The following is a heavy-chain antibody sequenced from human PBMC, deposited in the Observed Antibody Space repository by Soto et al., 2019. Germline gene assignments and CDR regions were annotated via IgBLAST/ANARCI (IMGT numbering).Heavy chain of an antibody. CDR1: GFTFSSYG. D-gene: IGHD5-12*01. CDR3: VRAAGYSGYDSVSYYGMDV. CDR2: VWYDGGNK. V-gene: IGHV3-33*01. Sequence: QVQLVDSGGGVVQPGRSLRLSCAASGFTFSSYGMHWVRQAPGKGLEWVALVWYDGGNKYYLDSVKGRFTISRDNSKNTLYLEMTSLRDEGTAVYYCVRAAGYSGYDSVSYYGMDVWGQGTTVTVSS. J-gene: IGHJ6*02.